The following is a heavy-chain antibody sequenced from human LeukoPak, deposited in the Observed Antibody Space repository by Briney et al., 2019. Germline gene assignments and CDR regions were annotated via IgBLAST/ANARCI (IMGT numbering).Heavy chain of an antibody. CDR1: GGFMSGHY. V-gene: IGHV4-59*11. J-gene: IGHJ5*02. Sequence: SETLSLTCNVSGGFMSGHYWTWIRQTPGKGLEWIGCISSSVSTNYNPSLKSRVTISVDTSKKQFSLNLRSLTAADTAVYYCARAVSGSDYWFDPWGQGTQVTVSS. D-gene: IGHD5-12*01. CDR2: ISSSVST. CDR3: ARAVSGSDYWFDP.